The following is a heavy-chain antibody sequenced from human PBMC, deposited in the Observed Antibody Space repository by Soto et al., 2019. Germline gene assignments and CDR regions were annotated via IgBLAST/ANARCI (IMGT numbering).Heavy chain of an antibody. V-gene: IGHV4-34*01. CDR1: GGSFSTYY. CDR2: INHSGSN. D-gene: IGHD3-9*01. Sequence: SETLSLTCVVSGGSFSTYYYNWIRQSPGKGLEWIGEINHSGSNNYSLFLKSRVNMSLDTSKNQFSLKLTSVTAADTAVYYCARGGSNDWQVAFDIWGQGTMVTVSS. J-gene: IGHJ3*02. CDR3: ARGGSNDWQVAFDI.